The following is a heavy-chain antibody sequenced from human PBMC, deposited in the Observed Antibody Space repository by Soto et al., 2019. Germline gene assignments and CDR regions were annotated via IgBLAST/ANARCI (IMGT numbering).Heavy chain of an antibody. CDR3: AKDKGAYSSGYYYYGMDV. D-gene: IGHD6-19*01. CDR1: GFTFSSYG. CDR2: ISYDGSNK. J-gene: IGHJ6*02. Sequence: GGSLRLSCAASGFTFSSYGMHWVRQAPGKGLEWVGVISYDGSNKYYADSVKGRFTISRDNSKNTLYLQMNSLRAEDTAVYYCAKDKGAYSSGYYYYGMDVWGQGTTVTVSS. V-gene: IGHV3-30*18.